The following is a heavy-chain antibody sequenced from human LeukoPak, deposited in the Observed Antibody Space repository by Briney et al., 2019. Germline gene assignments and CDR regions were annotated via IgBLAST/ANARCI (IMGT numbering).Heavy chain of an antibody. D-gene: IGHD6-19*01. CDR1: GGSISSGDYY. J-gene: IGHJ4*02. Sequence: PSETLSLTCTVSGGSISSGDYYWSWIRQPPGKGLEWIGYIYYSGSTYYNPSLKSRVTISVDTSKNQFSLKPSSVTAADTAVYYCARLGYSSGWYKDYFDYWGQGTLVTVSS. CDR3: ARLGYSSGWYKDYFDY. CDR2: IYYSGST. V-gene: IGHV4-30-4*08.